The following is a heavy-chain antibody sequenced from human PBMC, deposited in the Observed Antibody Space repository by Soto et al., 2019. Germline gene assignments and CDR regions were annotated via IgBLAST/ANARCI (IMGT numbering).Heavy chain of an antibody. CDR3: ARALDYGDYVVFYYYYGMDV. CDR1: GGTFSSYA. J-gene: IGHJ6*02. V-gene: IGHV1-69*13. D-gene: IGHD4-17*01. CDR2: IIPIFGTA. Sequence: SVKVSCKASGGTFSSYAISWVRQAPGQGLEWMGGIIPIFGTANYAQKFQGRVTITADESTSTAYMELSSLRSEDTAVYYCARALDYGDYVVFYYYYGMDVWGQGTTVTVSS.